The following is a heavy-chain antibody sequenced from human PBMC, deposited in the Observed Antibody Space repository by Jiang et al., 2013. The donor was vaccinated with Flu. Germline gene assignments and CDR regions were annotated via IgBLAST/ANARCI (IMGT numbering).Heavy chain of an antibody. CDR1: GYTFTDFY. CDR2: VDPEDGET. J-gene: IGHJ5*02. D-gene: IGHD4-17*01. Sequence: SGAEVKKPGATVEISCKVSGYTFTDFYMHWVQQAPGKGLEWMGVVDPEDGETIYAEKFQGRLTITADTSTDTTYMELSSLRSEDTAFYYCAVGRLRFYNWFDPWGQGTLVTVSS. V-gene: IGHV1-69-2*01. CDR3: AVGRLRFYNWFDP.